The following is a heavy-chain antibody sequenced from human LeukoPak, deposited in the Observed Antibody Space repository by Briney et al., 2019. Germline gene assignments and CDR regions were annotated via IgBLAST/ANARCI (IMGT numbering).Heavy chain of an antibody. CDR1: GFTFSSYA. J-gene: IGHJ4*02. D-gene: IGHD6-19*01. V-gene: IGHV3-23*01. Sequence: PGGSLRLSCAASGFTFSSYAMSWVRQAPGKGLEWVSVISRSGSSTYYTDSVKGRFTISRDNSRDTLYLQMNSLRAEDTAVYYCARDSGSGWYGGGAQADYWGQGTLVTVSS. CDR2: ISRSGSST. CDR3: ARDSGSGWYGGGAQADY.